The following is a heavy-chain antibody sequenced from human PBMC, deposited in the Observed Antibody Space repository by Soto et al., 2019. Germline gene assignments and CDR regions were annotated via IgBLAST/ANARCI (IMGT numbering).Heavy chain of an antibody. Sequence: GGSLRLSCAASGFTFSSYAMSWVRQAPGKGLEWVSAISGSGGSTYYADSVKGRFTISRDNSKNTLYLQMNSLRAEDTAVYYCAKEVALDYDFWSGFNWFDPWGQGTLVTVSS. J-gene: IGHJ5*02. V-gene: IGHV3-23*01. D-gene: IGHD3-3*01. CDR3: AKEVALDYDFWSGFNWFDP. CDR2: ISGSGGST. CDR1: GFTFSSYA.